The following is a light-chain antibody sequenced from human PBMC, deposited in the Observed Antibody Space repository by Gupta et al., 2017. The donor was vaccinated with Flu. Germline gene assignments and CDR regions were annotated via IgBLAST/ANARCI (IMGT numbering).Light chain of an antibody. CDR3: QVWDSSSDVV. CDR2: NDS. V-gene: IGLV3-21*02. CDR1: NIGSKS. J-gene: IGLJ2*01. Sequence: PGQTARITGGGNNIGSKSVHWYQRKAGQAPVLVGDNDSDRPSGIPERCAGSNSGNTATLTISRVEAGDEAYYYCQVWDSSSDVVFGGGTKVTVL.